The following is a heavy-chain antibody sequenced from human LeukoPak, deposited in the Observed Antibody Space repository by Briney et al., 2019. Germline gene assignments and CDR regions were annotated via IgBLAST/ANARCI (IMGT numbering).Heavy chain of an antibody. CDR3: ARDKVAATYDY. D-gene: IGHD2-15*01. CDR1: GFTFSSYA. CDR2: IKQDGSEK. Sequence: GGSLRLSCAASGFTFSSYAMHWVRQAPGKGLEWVANIKQDGSEKYYVDSVKGRFTISRDNAKNSLYLQMNSLRAEDTAVYYCARDKVAATYDYWGQGTLVTVSS. J-gene: IGHJ4*02. V-gene: IGHV3-7*01.